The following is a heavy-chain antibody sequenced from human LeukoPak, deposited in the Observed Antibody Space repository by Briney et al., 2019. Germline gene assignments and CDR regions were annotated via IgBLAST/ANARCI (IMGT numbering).Heavy chain of an antibody. CDR3: ARDSKPYRSSWYFPGY. J-gene: IGHJ4*02. V-gene: IGHV3-7*01. CDR2: IKQDGSEK. Sequence: GGSLRLSCAASGFTFSSYWMSWVRQAPGKGLEWVANIKQDGSEKYYVDSVKGRFTISRDNAKNSLYLQMNSLRAEDTAVYYCARDSKPYRSSWYFPGYWGQGTLVTVSS. CDR1: GFTFSSYW. D-gene: IGHD6-13*01.